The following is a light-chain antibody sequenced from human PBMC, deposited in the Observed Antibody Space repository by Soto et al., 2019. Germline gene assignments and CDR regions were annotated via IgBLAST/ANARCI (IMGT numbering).Light chain of an antibody. V-gene: IGKV3-15*01. CDR1: QSLYNN. Sequence: EIVMTQSPATLSVSPGERATLSCRASQSLYNNLAWYQQKPGQAPRLLIYGASARAPGIPARFSGSGSGTEFTLTISSLQSEDFAVYYCQQYNNWPLTFGGGTKVEIK. CDR3: QQYNNWPLT. J-gene: IGKJ4*01. CDR2: GAS.